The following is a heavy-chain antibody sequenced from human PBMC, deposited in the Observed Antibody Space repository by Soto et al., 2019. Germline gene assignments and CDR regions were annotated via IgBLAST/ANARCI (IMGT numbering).Heavy chain of an antibody. D-gene: IGHD6-6*01. CDR1: GFSLSNARMG. J-gene: IGHJ6*02. V-gene: IGHV2-26*01. CDR2: IFSNDEK. CDR3: ARIRGSSSHYYGMDV. Sequence: ETLTLTCTVSGFSLSNARMGVSWIRQPPGKALEWLAHIFSNDEKSYSTSLKSRLTISKDTSKSQVVLTMTNMDPVDTATYYCARIRGSSSHYYGMDVWGQGTTVTVSS.